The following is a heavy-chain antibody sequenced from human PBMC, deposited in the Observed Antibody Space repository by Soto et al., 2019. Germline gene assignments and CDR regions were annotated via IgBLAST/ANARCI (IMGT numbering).Heavy chain of an antibody. V-gene: IGHV1-2*04. CDR1: GYTFTGYY. D-gene: IGHD3-22*01. J-gene: IGHJ4*02. CDR3: ARGRYYYDSSGYYSY. Sequence: ASVKVSCKASGYTFTGYYMHWVRQAPGQGLEWMGWINPNSGGTNYAQKFQGWVTMTRDTSISTAYMELSRLRSDDTAVYYCARGRYYYDSSGYYSYWGQGTLVTVSS. CDR2: INPNSGGT.